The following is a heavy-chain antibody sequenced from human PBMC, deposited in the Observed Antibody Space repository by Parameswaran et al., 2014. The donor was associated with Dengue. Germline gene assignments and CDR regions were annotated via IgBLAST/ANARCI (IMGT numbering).Heavy chain of an antibody. CDR3: AKAVQVGYSSSSDY. CDR2: ISGSGGST. D-gene: IGHD6-6*01. V-gene: IGHV3-23*01. Sequence: VRQAPGKGLEWVSAISGSGGSTYYADSVKGRFTISRDNSKNTLYLQMNSLRAEDTAVYYCAKAVQVGYSSSSDYWGQGTLVTVSS. J-gene: IGHJ4*02.